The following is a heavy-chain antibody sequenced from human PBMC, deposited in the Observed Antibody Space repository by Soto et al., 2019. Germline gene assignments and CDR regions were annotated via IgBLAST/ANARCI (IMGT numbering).Heavy chain of an antibody. J-gene: IGHJ4*02. V-gene: IGHV1-69*12. CDR3: AGKGSYVDTAMAWRY. Sequence: QVQLVQSGAEVKKPGSSVKVSCKASGGTFSSYAISWVRQAPGQGLEWMGGIIPIFGTANYAQKFQGRVTITADDSTSTAYMELISVISEDTAVYYCAGKGSYVDTAMAWRYWGQGTLVTVSS. CDR1: GGTFSSYA. CDR2: IIPIFGTA. D-gene: IGHD5-18*01.